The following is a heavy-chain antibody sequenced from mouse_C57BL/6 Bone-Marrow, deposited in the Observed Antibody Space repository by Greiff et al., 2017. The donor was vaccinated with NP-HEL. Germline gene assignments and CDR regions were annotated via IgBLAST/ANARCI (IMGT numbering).Heavy chain of an antibody. CDR1: GFNIKDDY. D-gene: IGHD1-1*01. CDR2: IDPETGDT. CDR3: TTGGSSPCAMDY. V-gene: IGHV14-4*01. J-gene: IGHJ4*01. Sequence: EVQLQQSGAELVRPGASVKLSCTVSGFNIKDDYMNWVKQRPEQGLEWIGCIDPETGDTEYASKFQGKATITADTSSNTAYLQLRSLTSEDTAVYYGTTGGSSPCAMDYWGQGTSVTVSS.